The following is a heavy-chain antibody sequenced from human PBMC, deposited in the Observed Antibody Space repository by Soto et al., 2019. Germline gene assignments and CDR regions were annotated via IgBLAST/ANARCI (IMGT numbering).Heavy chain of an antibody. J-gene: IGHJ5*02. V-gene: IGHV1-8*01. CDR3: ARGPEVLLWFGELLYGVNWFDP. CDR2: MNPNSGST. CDR1: GYTFTSYD. D-gene: IGHD3-10*01. Sequence: ASVKVSCKASGYTFTSYDINWVRQATGQGLERMGWMNPNSGSTGYAQKFQGRVTMTRNTSISTAYMELSSLRSEDTAVYYCARGPEVLLWFGELLYGVNWFDPWGQGTLVTVSS.